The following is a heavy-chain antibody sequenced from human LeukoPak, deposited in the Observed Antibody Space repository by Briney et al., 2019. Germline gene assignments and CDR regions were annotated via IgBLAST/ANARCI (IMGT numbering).Heavy chain of an antibody. CDR1: VFIFDNYA. CDR2: ISGEGGST. D-gene: IGHD6-19*01. Sequence: GGSLRLSCAAPVFIFDNYAIHWVRQTPGKGLEWVSLISGEGGSTFYAHSVSGRFTISTDNTRKSLSLQMGSLRSEATALYYCASESETSGWYDYWGQGTLVTVS. CDR3: ASESETSGWYDY. J-gene: IGHJ4*02. V-gene: IGHV3-43*02.